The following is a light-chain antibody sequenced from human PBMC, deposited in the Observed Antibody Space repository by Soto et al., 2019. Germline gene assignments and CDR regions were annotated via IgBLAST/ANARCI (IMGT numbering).Light chain of an antibody. Sequence: DIQMTQSPSSLSASVGDRVTITFQASQDISFFLNWCQQKPGKAPKLLIYDASILQAGVPSRFSGGGSGTDFTFTISSLHPEDVATYYCQQFDTLITFGQGTRLENK. CDR3: QQFDTLIT. J-gene: IGKJ5*01. CDR2: DAS. V-gene: IGKV1-33*01. CDR1: QDISFF.